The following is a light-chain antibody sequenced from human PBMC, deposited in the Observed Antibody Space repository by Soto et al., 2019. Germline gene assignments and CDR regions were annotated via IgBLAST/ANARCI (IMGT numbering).Light chain of an antibody. CDR2: EVS. V-gene: IGLV2-14*01. Sequence: QSALTQPAPVSGSPGQSITISCTGTSSDVGGYSYVSWYQQHPGKAPKLMIYEVSNRPSGVSNRFSGSKSGNTASLTISGLQAEDEADYYCSSYTRSSTLDVVFGGGTKLTVL. CDR1: SSDVGGYSY. J-gene: IGLJ2*01. CDR3: SSYTRSSTLDVV.